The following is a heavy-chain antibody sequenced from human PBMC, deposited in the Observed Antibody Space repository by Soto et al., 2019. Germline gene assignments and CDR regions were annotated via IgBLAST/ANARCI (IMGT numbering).Heavy chain of an antibody. CDR2: ISYDGSNK. CDR1: GFTFSSYV. Sequence: GSLRLSCAASGFTFSSYVMHWVRQAPGKGLEWVAVISYDGSNKYYADSVKGRFTISRDNSKNTLYLQMNSLRADDTAVFYCARDQSDYYYGLDVWGQGTTVTVSS. CDR3: ARDQSDYYYGLDV. J-gene: IGHJ6*02. V-gene: IGHV3-30*04.